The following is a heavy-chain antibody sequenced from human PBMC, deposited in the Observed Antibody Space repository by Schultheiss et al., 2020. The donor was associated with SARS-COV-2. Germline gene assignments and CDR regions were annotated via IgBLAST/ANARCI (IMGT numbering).Heavy chain of an antibody. D-gene: IGHD2-21*02. Sequence: GGSLRLSCAASGFTFITYGMHWVRQAPGKGLEWVSVISYDGTKKYYADSVKGRFTISRDDAKNSLFLLMNSLRADDTAVYYCVVTAIQFDYWGQGTLVTVSS. CDR3: VVTAIQFDY. CDR1: GFTFITYG. J-gene: IGHJ4*02. CDR2: ISYDGTKK. V-gene: IGHV3-30*03.